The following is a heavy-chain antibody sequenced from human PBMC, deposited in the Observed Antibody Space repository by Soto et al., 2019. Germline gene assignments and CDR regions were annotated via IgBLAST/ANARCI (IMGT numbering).Heavy chain of an antibody. Sequence: GESLKISCKGSGYSFAGYWITWVRQKPGKGLEWMGRIDPSDSQTYYSPSFRGHVTISVTKSITTALLQWSSLRASDTAMYYCARQIYDSDTGPNFQYYFDSWGQGTPVTVSS. CDR2: IDPSDSQT. D-gene: IGHD3-22*01. J-gene: IGHJ4*02. CDR3: ARQIYDSDTGPNFQYYFDS. CDR1: GYSFAGYW. V-gene: IGHV5-10-1*01.